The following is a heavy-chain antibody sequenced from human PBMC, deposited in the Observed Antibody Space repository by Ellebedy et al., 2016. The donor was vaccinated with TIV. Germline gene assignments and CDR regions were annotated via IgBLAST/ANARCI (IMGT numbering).Heavy chain of an antibody. CDR1: GYNFSNNW. V-gene: IGHV5-10-1*01. J-gene: IGHJ6*02. D-gene: IGHD3-10*01. CDR3: ARRMVRGGIRYAMDV. Sequence: PGGSLRLSCKISGYNFSNNWISWVRQKPGKGLEWMGRIHPSDSDTDYRPSFRGHVTISVDKSISTAYLQWNSLKASDTATYYCARRMVRGGIRYAMDVWGQGTTVTISS. CDR2: IHPSDSDT.